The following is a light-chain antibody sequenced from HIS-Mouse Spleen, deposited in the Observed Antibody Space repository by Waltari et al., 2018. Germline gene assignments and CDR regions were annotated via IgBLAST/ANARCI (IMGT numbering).Light chain of an antibody. Sequence: SSELTQDPAVSVSLGQPARITCQGASLSTYYASWYQQKPGQAPVLVIYGKNNRPSGIPDRFSGSSSGNTASLTITGAQAEDEADYYCNSRDSSGNHLVFGGGTKLTVL. CDR1: SLSTYY. V-gene: IGLV3-19*01. CDR3: NSRDSSGNHLV. J-gene: IGLJ2*01. CDR2: GKN.